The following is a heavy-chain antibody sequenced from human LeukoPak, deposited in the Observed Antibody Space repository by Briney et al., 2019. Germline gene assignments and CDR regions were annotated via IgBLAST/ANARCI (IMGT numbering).Heavy chain of an antibody. CDR2: IYYSGST. Sequence: PSETLSPTCTVSGGSISSYYWSWIRQPPGKGLEWIGYIYYSGSTNYNPSLKSRVTISVDTSKNQFSLKLSSVTAADTAVYYCAREIAVAGYNWFDPWGQGTLVTVSS. J-gene: IGHJ5*02. V-gene: IGHV4-59*01. CDR3: AREIAVAGYNWFDP. D-gene: IGHD6-19*01. CDR1: GGSISSYY.